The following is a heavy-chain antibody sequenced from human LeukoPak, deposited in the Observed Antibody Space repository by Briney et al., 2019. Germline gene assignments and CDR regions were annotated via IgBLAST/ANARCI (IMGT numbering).Heavy chain of an antibody. CDR1: GSTFSNYA. CDR2: ISGSGSST. D-gene: IGHD6-19*01. Sequence: GGSLRLSCGASGSTFSNYAMSWVRQAPGKGLEWVSVISGSGSSTYYTDSVKGRFTISRDNSKNTLYLQMNSLRVEDTAVYYCAKASGYSSGYDAFDVWGQGTMVTVSS. V-gene: IGHV3-23*01. J-gene: IGHJ3*01. CDR3: AKASGYSSGYDAFDV.